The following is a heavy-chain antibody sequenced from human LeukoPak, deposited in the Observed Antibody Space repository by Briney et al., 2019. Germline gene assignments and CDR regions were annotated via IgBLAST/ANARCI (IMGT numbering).Heavy chain of an antibody. CDR2: INYDGSAT. CDR1: GFTFSNYW. CDR3: AREILAPGKTHDY. J-gene: IGHJ4*02. Sequence: PGGSLRLSCAASGFTFSNYWMHWVRQVPGKGLVWVSRINYDGSATFYADSVKGRFTISRDNAKNTLFLQMSSLRAEDTAVYFCAREILAPGKTHDYWGQGTLVTVSS. V-gene: IGHV3-74*01.